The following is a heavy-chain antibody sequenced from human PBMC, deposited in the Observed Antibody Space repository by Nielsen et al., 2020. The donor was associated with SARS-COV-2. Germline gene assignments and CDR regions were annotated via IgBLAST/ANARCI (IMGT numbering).Heavy chain of an antibody. J-gene: IGHJ5*02. Sequence: GESLKISCAASGFTFSSYSMNWVRQAPGKGLEWVSSISSSSSYIYYADSVKGRFTISRDNAKNSLYLQMNSLRAEDTAVYYYARDSVPGGAARSGWFDPWGQGTLVTVSS. CDR2: ISSSSSYI. CDR3: ARDSVPGGAARSGWFDP. V-gene: IGHV3-21*01. D-gene: IGHD6-6*01. CDR1: GFTFSSYS.